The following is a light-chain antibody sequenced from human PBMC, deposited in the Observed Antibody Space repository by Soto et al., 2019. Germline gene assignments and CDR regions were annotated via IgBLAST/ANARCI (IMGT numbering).Light chain of an antibody. CDR1: QSVSSSY. CDR3: QQYGSSPGT. CDR2: GAS. J-gene: IGKJ3*01. V-gene: IGKV3-20*01. Sequence: EIVLTQSPGTLSLSPGERATLSCRASQSVSSSYLAWYQQKPGQAPRLLIYGASSRATGIPDRFSGSGSGTDFTLTISRLEPEDFAVYSCQQYGSSPGTFGPGTKVDMK.